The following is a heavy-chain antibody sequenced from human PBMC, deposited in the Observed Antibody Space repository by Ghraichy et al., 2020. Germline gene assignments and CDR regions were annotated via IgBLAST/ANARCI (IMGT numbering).Heavy chain of an antibody. D-gene: IGHD7-27*01. CDR3: AKTPNENWEDY. CDR1: VFTFSSST. CDR2: ISASGDST. V-gene: IGHV3-23*01. J-gene: IGHJ4*02. Sequence: LSLTCAASVFTFSSSTMSWVRQAPGKGLEWVSAISASGDSTYYADFVKGRFTISRDNSKNTLYLQMNSLTAEDTAVYYCAKTPNENWEDYWGQGTLVTVSS.